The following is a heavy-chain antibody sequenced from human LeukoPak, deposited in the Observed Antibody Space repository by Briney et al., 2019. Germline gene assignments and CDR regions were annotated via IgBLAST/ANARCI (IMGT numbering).Heavy chain of an antibody. J-gene: IGHJ4*02. CDR1: GGSFSGYY. CDR3: ARDPPSGYSGYDSF. CDR2: INHSGST. V-gene: IGHV4-34*01. Sequence: SETLSLTCSVYGGSFSGYYWSWLRQPPGKGLEWIGEINHSGSTNYNPSLKSRVTISVDTSKNQFSLKLSSVTAADTAVYYCARDPPSGYSGYDSFWGQGTLVTVSS. D-gene: IGHD5-12*01.